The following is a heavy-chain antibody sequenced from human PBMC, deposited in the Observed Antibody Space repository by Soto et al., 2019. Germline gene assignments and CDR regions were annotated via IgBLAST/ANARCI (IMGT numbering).Heavy chain of an antibody. Sequence: SETLSLTCTVSGGSISSSSYYWGWIRQPPGKGLEWIGSIYYSGSTYYNPSLKSRVTISVDTSKNQFSLKLSSVTAADTAVYYCARLVGAAGTGVFDYWGQGTLVTVSS. CDR1: GGSISSSSYY. CDR3: ARLVGAAGTGVFDY. CDR2: IYYSGST. D-gene: IGHD6-13*01. J-gene: IGHJ4*02. V-gene: IGHV4-39*01.